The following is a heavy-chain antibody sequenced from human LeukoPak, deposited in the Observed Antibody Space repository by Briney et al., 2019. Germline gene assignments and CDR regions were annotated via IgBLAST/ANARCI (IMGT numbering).Heavy chain of an antibody. CDR3: ARATTEVATILRYYYYYYMDV. Sequence: ASVKVSCKASRGTFSSYAISWVRQAPGQGLEWMGGIIPIFGTANYAQKFQGRVTITTDESTSTAYMELSSLRSEDTAVYYCARATTEVATILRYYYYYYMDVWGKGTTVTVSS. D-gene: IGHD5-24*01. CDR1: RGTFSSYA. CDR2: IIPIFGTA. V-gene: IGHV1-69*05. J-gene: IGHJ6*03.